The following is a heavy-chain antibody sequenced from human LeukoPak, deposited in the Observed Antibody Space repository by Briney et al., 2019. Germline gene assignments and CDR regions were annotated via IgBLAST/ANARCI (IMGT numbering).Heavy chain of an antibody. D-gene: IGHD1-26*01. Sequence: AGGSLRLSCAASGFTVSSNYMSWVRQAPGKGLEWVSVIYSGGSTYYADSVKGRFTISRDNSKNTLYLQMNSLRAEDTAVHYCARDTVVGDAFDIWGQGTMVTVSS. CDR1: GFTVSSNY. CDR3: ARDTVVGDAFDI. J-gene: IGHJ3*02. CDR2: IYSGGST. V-gene: IGHV3-53*01.